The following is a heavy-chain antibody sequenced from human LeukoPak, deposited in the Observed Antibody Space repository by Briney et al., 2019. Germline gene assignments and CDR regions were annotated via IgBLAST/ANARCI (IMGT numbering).Heavy chain of an antibody. D-gene: IGHD3-16*01. V-gene: IGHV4-4*07. CDR1: GGSISSYY. Sequence: SETLSLTCTVSGGSISSYYWSWIRQPPGKGLEWIGRIYTSGSTNYNPSLKSRVTMSVDTSKNQFSLKLSSVTAADTAVYYCARGGPLLKSHVYFDYWGQGTLVTVSS. J-gene: IGHJ4*02. CDR3: ARGGPLLKSHVYFDY. CDR2: IYTSGST.